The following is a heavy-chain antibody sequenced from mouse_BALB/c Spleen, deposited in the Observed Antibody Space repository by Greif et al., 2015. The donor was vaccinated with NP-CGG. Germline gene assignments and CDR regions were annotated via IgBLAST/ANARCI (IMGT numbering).Heavy chain of an antibody. CDR1: GYTFTSYW. J-gene: IGHJ2*01. D-gene: IGHD4-1*01. CDR2: INPSTGYT. V-gene: IGHV1-7*01. CDR3: TRKGLTGAFDY. Sequence: QVQLQQSGAELAKPGASVKMSCKASGYTFTSYWMHWVKQRPGQGLEWIGYINPSTGYTEYNQKFKDKATLTADKSSSTAYMQLSSLTSEDSAVYYCTRKGLTGAFDYWGQGTTLTVSS.